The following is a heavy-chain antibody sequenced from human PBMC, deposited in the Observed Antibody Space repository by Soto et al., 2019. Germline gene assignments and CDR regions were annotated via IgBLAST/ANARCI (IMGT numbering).Heavy chain of an antibody. CDR3: ARGQSVAAAATSNWFGP. CDR1: GYTFTGYY. Sequence: ASVKVSCKASGYTFTGYYMHWVRQAPGQGLEWMGWINPNSGGTNYAQKFQGWVTMTRDTSISTAYMELSRLRSDDTAVYYCARGQSVAAAATSNWFGPWGQGTLVTVSS. V-gene: IGHV1-2*04. J-gene: IGHJ5*02. D-gene: IGHD6-13*01. CDR2: INPNSGGT.